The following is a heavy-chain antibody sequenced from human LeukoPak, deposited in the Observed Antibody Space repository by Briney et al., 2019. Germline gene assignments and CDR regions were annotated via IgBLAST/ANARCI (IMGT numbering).Heavy chain of an antibody. CDR3: TRVGYIDEGIDY. V-gene: IGHV3-7*04. Sequence: GGALRLSCVASGFPLSSYLITLVRQAPGEGLEWVANIKQDGSKKSYVDSVKGRFTISRDNAKNSLYLQMNSLRAEDMAIYYCTRVGYIDEGIDYWGQGTLVTVSS. J-gene: IGHJ4*02. CDR2: IKQDGSKK. D-gene: IGHD5-24*01. CDR1: GFPLSSYL.